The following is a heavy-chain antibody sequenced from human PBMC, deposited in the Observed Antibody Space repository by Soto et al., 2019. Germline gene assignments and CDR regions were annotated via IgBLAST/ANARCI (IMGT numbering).Heavy chain of an antibody. D-gene: IGHD3-10*01. V-gene: IGHV1-69*04. Sequence: ASVKVSCKASGGTFSSYTISWVRQAPGQGLEWMGRIIPILGIANYAQKFQGRVTITADKSTSTAYMELSSLRSEDTAVYYCARDPQKSGGDAFDIWGQGTMVTVSS. CDR1: GGTFSSYT. CDR2: IIPILGIA. CDR3: ARDPQKSGGDAFDI. J-gene: IGHJ3*02.